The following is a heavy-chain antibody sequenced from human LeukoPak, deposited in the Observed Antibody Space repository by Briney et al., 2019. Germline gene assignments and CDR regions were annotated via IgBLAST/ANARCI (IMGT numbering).Heavy chain of an antibody. D-gene: IGHD6-13*01. CDR2: INHSGST. Sequence: SETLSLTCAVYGGSFSGYYWSWIRQPPGKGLEWIGEINHSGSTNYNPSLKSRVTISVDTSKNQFSLKLSSVTAADTAVYYCARGIAAAAFDIWGQGTMVTVSS. J-gene: IGHJ3*02. CDR1: GGSFSGYY. CDR3: ARGIAAAAFDI. V-gene: IGHV4-34*01.